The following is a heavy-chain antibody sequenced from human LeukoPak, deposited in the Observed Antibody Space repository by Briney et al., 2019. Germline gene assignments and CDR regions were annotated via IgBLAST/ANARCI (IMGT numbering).Heavy chain of an antibody. Sequence: GGSLRLSCAASGFTFSSYWMHWVRQAPGKGLVWVSRINSDGSSTSYADSVKGRFTISRDNAKNSLYLQMNSLRAEDTAVYYCARVVPVAGPFDYWGQGTLVTVSS. CDR2: INSDGSST. V-gene: IGHV3-74*01. J-gene: IGHJ4*02. CDR3: ARVVPVAGPFDY. D-gene: IGHD6-19*01. CDR1: GFTFSSYW.